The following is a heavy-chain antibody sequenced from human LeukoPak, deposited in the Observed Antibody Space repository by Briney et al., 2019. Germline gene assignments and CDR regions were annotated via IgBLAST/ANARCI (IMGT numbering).Heavy chain of an antibody. Sequence: ASVKVSCKASGYTFTSYYMHWVRQAPGQGLEWMGIINPSGGRTNYAQKLQGRATMTRDTSTSTVYMELSSLRSEDTAVYYCARDAWGWDNSDYYHPVNYFDYWGQGTLVTVSS. V-gene: IGHV1-46*04. J-gene: IGHJ4*02. CDR1: GYTFTSYY. CDR3: ARDAWGWDNSDYYHPVNYFDY. CDR2: INPSGGRT. D-gene: IGHD3-22*01.